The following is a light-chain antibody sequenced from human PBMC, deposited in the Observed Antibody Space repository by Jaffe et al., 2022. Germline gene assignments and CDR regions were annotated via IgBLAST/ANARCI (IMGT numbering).Light chain of an antibody. Sequence: EILLTQSPGTLSLSPGERATVSCRASQSVTRNNLAWYQQKPGQAPRLLIYGVSNRATGTPDRFSGSGSLIDFTLTIDRLEPEDFAVYSCQQYESSPLTFGGGTKVEIK. CDR1: QSVTRNN. V-gene: IGKV3-20*01. CDR3: QQYESSPLT. CDR2: GVS. J-gene: IGKJ4*01.